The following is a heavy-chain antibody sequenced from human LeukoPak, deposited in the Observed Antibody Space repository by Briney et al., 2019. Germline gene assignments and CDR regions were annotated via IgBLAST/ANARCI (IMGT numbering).Heavy chain of an antibody. CDR3: ARQREYSSLPGAFDI. J-gene: IGHJ3*02. D-gene: IGHD6-6*01. Sequence: GESLKISSKGSGYSFTSYWIGWVRQMPGKGLEWTGIIYPGDSDTRYSPSFQGQVAISADKSISTAYLQWSSLKASDTAMYYCARQREYSSLPGAFDIWGQGTMVTVSS. CDR2: IYPGDSDT. V-gene: IGHV5-51*01. CDR1: GYSFTSYW.